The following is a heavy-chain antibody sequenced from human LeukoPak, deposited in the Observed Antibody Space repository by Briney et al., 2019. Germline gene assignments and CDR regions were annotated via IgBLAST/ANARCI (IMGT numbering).Heavy chain of an antibody. J-gene: IGHJ4*02. Sequence: GGSLRLSCAASGFTFSSYGMHWVRQAPGKGLEWVAVIWYDGSTKYYADSVKGRFTISRDNSKNTLYLQMNSLRAEDAAVYYCARGTSAIWFGELLDYWGQGTLVTVSS. D-gene: IGHD3-10*01. CDR2: IWYDGSTK. CDR1: GFTFSSYG. V-gene: IGHV3-33*01. CDR3: ARGTSAIWFGELLDY.